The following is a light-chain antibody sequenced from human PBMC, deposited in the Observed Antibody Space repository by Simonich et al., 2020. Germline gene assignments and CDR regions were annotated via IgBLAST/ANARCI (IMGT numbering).Light chain of an antibody. CDR2: DVS. J-gene: IGLJ3*02. CDR1: SSDVGGYNY. Sequence: QSALTHPASVSGSPGQSITISCTGTSSDVGGYNYVSWYQQHPGKAPKLMIYDVSKRPSGVSNRFSGSKSGNTASLTISGLQAEDEADYYCSSYTSSWVFGGGTKLTVL. V-gene: IGLV2-14*01. CDR3: SSYTSSWV.